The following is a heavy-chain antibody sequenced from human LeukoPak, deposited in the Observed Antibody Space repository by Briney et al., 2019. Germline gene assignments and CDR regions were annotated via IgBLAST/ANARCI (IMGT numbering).Heavy chain of an antibody. J-gene: IGHJ4*02. CDR3: ARAGLGSGWYFDY. V-gene: IGHV1-18*01. CDR1: GYDFTSVG. Sequence: GASVKVSCKASGYDFTSVGITWVRRAPGQGLEWMGWISPYNGNTRYAQKFQGRVAMTTDTSTTTAYMELRGLRFNDTAVYYCARAGLGSGWYFDYWGQGTLVTVSS. CDR2: ISPYNGNT. D-gene: IGHD6-19*01.